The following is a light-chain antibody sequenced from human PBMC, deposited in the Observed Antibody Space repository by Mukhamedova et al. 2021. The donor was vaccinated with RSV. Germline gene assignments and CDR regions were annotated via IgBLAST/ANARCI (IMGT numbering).Light chain of an antibody. J-gene: IGKJ2*02. CDR3: QQYGDLCT. Sequence: GDRVTITCQASEDIGMSLNWYQQKSGKAPELLIYDVSNLKPGVPSRFSGGGSGTYFTLTITSLQPEDVAIYFCQQYGDLCTFGQGT. CDR1: EDIGMS. CDR2: DVS. V-gene: IGKV1-33*01.